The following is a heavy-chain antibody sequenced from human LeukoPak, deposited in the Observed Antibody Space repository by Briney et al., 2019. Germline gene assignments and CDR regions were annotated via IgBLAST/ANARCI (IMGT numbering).Heavy chain of an antibody. V-gene: IGHV3-30-3*01. CDR3: AGGDY. J-gene: IGHJ4*02. CDR1: GFTFSSYA. Sequence: GGSLRLSCAASGFTFSSYAMHWVRQAPGKGLEWVAVISYDGSNIYYADSVKGRFTISRDNSKNTLYLQMNSLRAEDTAVYYCAGGDYWGQGTLVTVSS. CDR2: ISYDGSNI.